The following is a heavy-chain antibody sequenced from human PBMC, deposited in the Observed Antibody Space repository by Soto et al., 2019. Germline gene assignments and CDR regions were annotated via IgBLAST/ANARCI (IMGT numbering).Heavy chain of an antibody. CDR3: ASANCSGGSCYGYYYYYYGMDV. CDR1: GYTFTGYY. V-gene: IGHV1-2*02. Sequence: ASVTVSYEASGYTFTGYYVHLGRQAPRKGLAWMGWINPNSGGTNYAQKFQGRVTMTRDTSISTAYMELSRLRSDDTAVYYCASANCSGGSCYGYYYYYYGMDVWGQGTTVTVSS. D-gene: IGHD2-15*01. CDR2: INPNSGGT. J-gene: IGHJ6*02.